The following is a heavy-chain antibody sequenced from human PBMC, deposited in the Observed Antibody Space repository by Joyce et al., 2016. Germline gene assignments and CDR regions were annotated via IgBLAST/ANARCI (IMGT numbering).Heavy chain of an antibody. J-gene: IGHJ4*01. CDR1: GFTFRTYG. D-gene: IGHD3-22*01. Sequence: QVQLVESGGGVVQPGGSLRLSCAASGFTFRTYGMHWVRQAPGAGLEWVAALSSDGSGSYYIDSVKGRFTISRDNSKTTLYLQMNSLRAEDTAVYYCFGDSTGYYPFVFWGQGTLVSVSS. V-gene: IGHV3-30*03. CDR2: LSSDGSGS. CDR3: FGDSTGYYPFVF.